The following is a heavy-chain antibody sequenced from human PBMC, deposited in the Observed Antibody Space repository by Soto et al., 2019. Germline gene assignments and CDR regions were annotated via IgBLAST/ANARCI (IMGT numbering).Heavy chain of an antibody. Sequence: QMQLVQSGAEVKRTGSSVTVSCKALGNTFTYRYLHWVRQAPGPALEWMGWITPFSGDVHYAQKFQERVTITRDRSISTAYMRMSSLRSDDTAMYYCATGAAGSGPFTWELPDHWGQGTLVTVSS. D-gene: IGHD1-26*01. CDR3: ATGAAGSGPFTWELPDH. CDR1: GNTFTYRY. CDR2: ITPFSGDV. J-gene: IGHJ4*02. V-gene: IGHV1-45*02.